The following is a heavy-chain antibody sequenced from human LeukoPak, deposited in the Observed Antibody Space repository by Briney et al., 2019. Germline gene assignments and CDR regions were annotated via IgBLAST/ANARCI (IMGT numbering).Heavy chain of an antibody. D-gene: IGHD5-12*01. V-gene: IGHV3-7*01. CDR1: GFNFSSYW. CDR2: IKEDGSEK. Sequence: GGSLRLSCAASGFNFSSYWMTWVRQAPGKGLEWVANIKEDGSEKYYVDSVKGRFTISRDNAKTSLFLQMNSLRVEDTAVYDCARDPDIVWGQGTLVTVSS. J-gene: IGHJ4*02. CDR3: ARDPDIV.